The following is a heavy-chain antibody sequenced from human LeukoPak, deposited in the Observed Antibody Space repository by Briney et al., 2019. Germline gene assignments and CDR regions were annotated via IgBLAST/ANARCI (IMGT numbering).Heavy chain of an antibody. Sequence: SETLSLTCTVSGGSISSGGYYWSWIRQPPGKGLEWIGYIYHSGSTYYNPSLKSRVTISVDRSKNQFSPKLSSVTAADTAVYYCARDSVLDVVVPAARDYYYYYYMDVWGKGTTVTVSS. V-gene: IGHV4-30-2*01. CDR3: ARDSVLDVVVPAARDYYYYYYMDV. D-gene: IGHD2-2*01. CDR1: GGSISSGGYY. J-gene: IGHJ6*03. CDR2: IYHSGST.